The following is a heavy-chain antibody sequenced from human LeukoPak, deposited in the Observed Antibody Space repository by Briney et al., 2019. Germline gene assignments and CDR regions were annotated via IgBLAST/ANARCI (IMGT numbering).Heavy chain of an antibody. CDR3: ARVNRITIFGVVIMGTGFDP. D-gene: IGHD3-3*01. CDR2: INHSGST. CDR1: GGSFSGYY. V-gene: IGHV4-34*01. J-gene: IGHJ5*02. Sequence: SETLSLTCAVYGGSFSGYYWSWIRQPPGKGLEWIGEINHSGSTSYNPSLKSRVTISVDTSKNQFSLKLSSVTAADTAVYYCARVNRITIFGVVIMGTGFDPWGQGTLVTVSS.